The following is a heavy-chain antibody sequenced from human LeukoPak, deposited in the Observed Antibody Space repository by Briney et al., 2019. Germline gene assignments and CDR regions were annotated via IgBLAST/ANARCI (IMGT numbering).Heavy chain of an antibody. J-gene: IGHJ4*02. Sequence: GGSLRLSCAGSGFSFEDYAMYWVRQAPGKGLEWVSRINSDGSSTSYADSVKGRFTISRDNAKNTLYLQMNSLRAEDTAVYYCARDFLGGAPDDYWGQGTLVTVSS. CDR2: INSDGSST. CDR3: ARDFLGGAPDDY. V-gene: IGHV3-74*01. CDR1: GFSFEDYA. D-gene: IGHD3-10*01.